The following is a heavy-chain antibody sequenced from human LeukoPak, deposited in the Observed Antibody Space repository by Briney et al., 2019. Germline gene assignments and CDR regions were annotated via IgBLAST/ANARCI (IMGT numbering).Heavy chain of an antibody. CDR2: IIPIFGTA. V-gene: IGHV1-69*05. CDR3: ARDYRDVLLWFGEFSN. J-gene: IGHJ4*02. D-gene: IGHD3-10*01. Sequence: ASVKVSCKASGGTFSSYVISWVRQAPGQGLEWMGGIIPIFGTANYAQKFQGRVTMTTDTSTSTVYMDLRSLRSDDTAIYYCARDYRDVLLWFGEFSNWGQGTLVTVSS. CDR1: GGTFSSYV.